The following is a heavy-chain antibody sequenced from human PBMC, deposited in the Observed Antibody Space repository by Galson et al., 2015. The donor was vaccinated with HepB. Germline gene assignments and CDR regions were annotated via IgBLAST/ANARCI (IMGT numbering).Heavy chain of an antibody. V-gene: IGHV5-10-1*01. CDR2: IDPTDSST. Sequence: QSGAEVKKPGESLRISCKGSGYTFTTYWITWVRQMPGKGLEWMGRIDPTDSSTDYSPSFQGHVTMSVDKSTSTAYLQWSSLKASDTAIYYCARPAYYAYIGYPHYWGQGTLVTVSS. D-gene: IGHD3-16*01. CDR3: ARPAYYAYIGYPHY. J-gene: IGHJ4*02. CDR1: GYTFTTYW.